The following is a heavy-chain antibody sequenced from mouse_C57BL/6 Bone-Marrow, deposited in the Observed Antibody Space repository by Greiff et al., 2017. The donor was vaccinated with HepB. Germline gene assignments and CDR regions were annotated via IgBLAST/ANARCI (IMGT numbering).Heavy chain of an antibody. CDR1: GYTFTSYG. CDR3: ARRVCSYAMDY. V-gene: IGHV1-81*01. CDR2: IYPRSGNT. D-gene: IGHD6-1*01. J-gene: IGHJ4*01. Sequence: QVQLQQSGAELARPGASVKLSCKASGYTFTSYGISWVKQRTGQGLEWIGEIYPRSGNTYYNEKFKGKATLTADKSSSTAYMELRSLTSEDSAVYFCARRVCSYAMDYWGQGTSVTVSS.